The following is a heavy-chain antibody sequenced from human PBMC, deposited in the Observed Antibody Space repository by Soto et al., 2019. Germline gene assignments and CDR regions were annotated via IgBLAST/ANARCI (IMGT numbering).Heavy chain of an antibody. CDR3: ARHRRVGKESQWLGYY. D-gene: IGHD6-19*01. CDR2: IYPGDSDT. Sequence: EVQLVQSGAEVKKPGESLKISCKGSGYSFTSYWIGWVRQMPGKGLEWMGIIYPGDSDTRDSPYFQGQVTIPADNSISTAYLQWSSLKASDTAMYYCARHRRVGKESQWLGYYWGQGTLVTVSS. CDR1: GYSFTSYW. V-gene: IGHV5-51*01. J-gene: IGHJ4*02.